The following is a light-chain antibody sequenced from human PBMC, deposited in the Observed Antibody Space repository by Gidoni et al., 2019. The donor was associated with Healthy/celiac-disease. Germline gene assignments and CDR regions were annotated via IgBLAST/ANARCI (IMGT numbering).Light chain of an antibody. V-gene: IGKV4-1*01. CDR1: QSVLYSSTNKNY. J-gene: IGKJ1*01. CDR2: WAS. Sequence: DIVMTHSPDSLAVSLGERATINCKSSQSVLYSSTNKNYLAWYQQKPGQPPKLLIYWASTRESGVPDRFSGSGSGTDFTLTISSLQAEDVAVYYCQQYYSTPWTFXXXTKVEIK. CDR3: QQYYSTPWT.